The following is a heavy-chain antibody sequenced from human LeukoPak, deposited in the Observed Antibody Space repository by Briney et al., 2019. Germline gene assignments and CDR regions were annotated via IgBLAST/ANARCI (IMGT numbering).Heavy chain of an antibody. CDR1: GFTFSSYS. Sequence: GGSLRLSCAASGFTFSSYSMNWVRQAPGKGLEWVSSISSSSSYIYYADSVKGRFTISRDNAKNSLYLQMNSLRAEAPAMYHCARGRQSIRWSPIVYWGQGTLVTVSS. V-gene: IGHV3-21*01. CDR2: ISSSSSYI. D-gene: IGHD6-13*01. J-gene: IGHJ4*02. CDR3: ARGRQSIRWSPIVY.